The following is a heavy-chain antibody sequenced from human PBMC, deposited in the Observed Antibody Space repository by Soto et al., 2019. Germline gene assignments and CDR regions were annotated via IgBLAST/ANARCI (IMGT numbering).Heavy chain of an antibody. CDR2: IIPIFGTA. V-gene: IGHV1-69*01. J-gene: IGHJ6*02. CDR1: GGTFSSYA. Sequence: QVQLVQSGAEVKKPGSSVKLSCKASGGTFSSYAISWVRQAPGQRLAWMGGIIPIFGTANYAQKFQGRVTINADESTSTAYMELSSLRSEDTAVYYCARGSGYDQYYYYGMDVWGQGTTVTVSS. CDR3: ARGSGYDQYYYYGMDV. D-gene: IGHD5-12*01.